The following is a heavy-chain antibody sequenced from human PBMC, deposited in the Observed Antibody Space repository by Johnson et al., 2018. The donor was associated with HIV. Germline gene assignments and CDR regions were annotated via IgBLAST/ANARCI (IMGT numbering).Heavy chain of an antibody. V-gene: IGHV3-30-3*01. Sequence: QVQLVESGGGVVQPGRSLRLSCAASVFTFSSYAMHWVRQAPGKGLEWVAVISYDGNNKFQADSVKGRFTISRDNSKNTLYLQMSSLRVEDTAVYYCARGSGVGAFDIWGQGTMVTVSS. CDR2: ISYDGNNK. CDR1: VFTFSSYA. D-gene: IGHD7-27*01. J-gene: IGHJ3*02. CDR3: ARGSGVGAFDI.